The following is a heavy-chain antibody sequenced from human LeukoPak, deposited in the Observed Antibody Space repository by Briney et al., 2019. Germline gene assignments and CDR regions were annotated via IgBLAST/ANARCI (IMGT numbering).Heavy chain of an antibody. CDR2: IYYSGST. V-gene: IGHV4-59*08. Sequence: SETLSLTCTVSGDSISRYYLSWIRQSPGKGLDWIGYIYYSGSTNYNPSLKSRVTISVDTSQNQFSLKLTSVTAADTAVYYCAASARLVLQESVYWGPGTLVTVSS. D-gene: IGHD6-19*01. CDR1: GDSISRYY. CDR3: AASARLVLQESVY. J-gene: IGHJ4*02.